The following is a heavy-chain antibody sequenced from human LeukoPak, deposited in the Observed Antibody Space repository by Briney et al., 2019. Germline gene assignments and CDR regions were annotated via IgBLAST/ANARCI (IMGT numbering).Heavy chain of an antibody. CDR3: ARDTFADRMEFDY. CDR2: ITSSGSTI. CDR1: GFTFSSYE. J-gene: IGHJ4*02. V-gene: IGHV3-48*03. Sequence: GGSLRLSCAASGFTFSSYEMNWVRQAPGRGLEWISHITSSGSTIYYADSVKGRFTISRDNAKNSLSLQMDSLRAEDTAVYYCARDTFADRMEFDYWGQGTLVTVSS. D-gene: IGHD2-8*01.